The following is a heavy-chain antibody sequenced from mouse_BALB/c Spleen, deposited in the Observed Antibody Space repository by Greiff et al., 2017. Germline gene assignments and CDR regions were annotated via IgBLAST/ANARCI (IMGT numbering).Heavy chain of an antibody. CDR1: GFNIKDTY. V-gene: IGHV14-3*02. CDR2: IDPANGNT. D-gene: IGHD1-2*01. Sequence: EVKLMESGAELVKPGASVKLSCTASGFNIKDTYMHWVKQRPEQGLEWIGRIDPANGNTKYDPKFQGKATITADTSSNTAYLQLSSLTSEDTAVYYCASHYCGYDAMDYWGQGTSVTVSS. J-gene: IGHJ4*01. CDR3: ASHYCGYDAMDY.